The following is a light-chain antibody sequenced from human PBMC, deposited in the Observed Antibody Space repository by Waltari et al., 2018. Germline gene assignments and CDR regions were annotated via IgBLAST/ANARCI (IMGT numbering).Light chain of an antibody. CDR3: MQPLQTPWT. Sequence: DIVMTQSPLSLPVIPGEPASISFRSSQRLLHSNGYNYLGWYLQKPGQSPQLLIYLGSDRASGVPDRFSGSGSGTDFTLKISRVEADDVGVYYCMQPLQTPWTFGQGTKVEIK. CDR2: LGS. CDR1: QRLLHSNGYNY. J-gene: IGKJ1*01. V-gene: IGKV2-28*01.